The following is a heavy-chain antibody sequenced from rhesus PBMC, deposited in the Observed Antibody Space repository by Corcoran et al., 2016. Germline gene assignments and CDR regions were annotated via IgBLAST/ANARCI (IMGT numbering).Heavy chain of an antibody. D-gene: IGHD2-39*01. J-gene: IGHJ5-1*01. CDR2: IRGSSGST. CDR1: GYSISSGYY. Sequence: QVQLPESGPGLVKPSETLSLTCALSGYSISSGYYWGWIRQPPGKGLEYIGYIRGSSGSTYYNPSLKSRVTISKDTSKNQFSLKLSSVTAADTAVYYCARTPGNRFDVWGPGVLVTVSS. V-gene: IGHV4-99*01. CDR3: ARTPGNRFDV.